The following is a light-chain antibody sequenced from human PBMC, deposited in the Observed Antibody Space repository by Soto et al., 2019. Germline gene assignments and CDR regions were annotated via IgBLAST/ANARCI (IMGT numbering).Light chain of an antibody. CDR2: DTS. J-gene: IGKJ4*01. CDR1: QSVSSY. V-gene: IGKV3-11*01. Sequence: EIVLTQSPATLSLSPGERATLSCRASQSVSSYLAWYQQKPGQAPRLLTYDTSNRATGIPARFSGSGSGTDFTLTISSLEPEDFAVYYCQQRSNWPPLTFGGGTKVEIK. CDR3: QQRSNWPPLT.